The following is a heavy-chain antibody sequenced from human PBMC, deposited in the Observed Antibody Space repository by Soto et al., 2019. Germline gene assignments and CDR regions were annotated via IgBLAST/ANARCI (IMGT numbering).Heavy chain of an antibody. D-gene: IGHD2-21*01. V-gene: IGHV3-23*01. CDR1: GFTFSTYA. J-gene: IGHJ4*02. CDR3: AKDLFPTSGQRFFFES. CDR2: ILHDETP. Sequence: GGSLRLSCAASGFTFSTYAMTWVRQAPGRGLEWVSTILHDETPFYTDSVKGRFTISRDNVRGTLYLQMNGVRVEDAALYCCAKDLFPTSGQRFFFESWGQGSLVTVSS.